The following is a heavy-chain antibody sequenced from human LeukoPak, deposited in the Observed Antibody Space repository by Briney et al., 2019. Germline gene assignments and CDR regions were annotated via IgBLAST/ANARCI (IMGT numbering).Heavy chain of an antibody. Sequence: GGSLRLSCAASGFTVSSNYMSWVRQAPGKGLEWVSVIYSGGSTYYADSVKGRFTISRDNSKNTLYLQMNSLRAEDTAVYYCARDGEYGDYYFDYWGQGTLVTVSS. D-gene: IGHD4-17*01. CDR2: IYSGGST. CDR1: GFTVSSNY. J-gene: IGHJ4*02. V-gene: IGHV3-66*01. CDR3: ARDGEYGDYYFDY.